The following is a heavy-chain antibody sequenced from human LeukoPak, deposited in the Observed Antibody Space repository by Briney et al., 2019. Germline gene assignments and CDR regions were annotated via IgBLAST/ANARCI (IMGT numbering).Heavy chain of an antibody. D-gene: IGHD5-18*01. CDR1: DGSISSGSYY. CDR3: AGGDSYGYPGFDY. CDR2: IYTSGST. Sequence: SETLSLTCTVSDGSISSGSYYWSWIRQPAGKGLEWIGRIYTSGSTNYNPSLKSRVTISVDTSKNQFSLKLSSVTAADTAVYYCAGGDSYGYPGFDYWGQGTLVTVSS. V-gene: IGHV4-61*02. J-gene: IGHJ4*02.